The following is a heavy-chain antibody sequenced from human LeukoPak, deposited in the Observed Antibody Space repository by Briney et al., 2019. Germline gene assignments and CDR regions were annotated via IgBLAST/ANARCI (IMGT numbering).Heavy chain of an antibody. D-gene: IGHD3-9*01. CDR3: ARGIGLHYDILTGYYQGANWFDP. J-gene: IGHJ5*02. Sequence: SETLSLTCAVSGGSISSGGYSWSWIRQPPGKGLEWIGYIYHSGSTYYNPSLKSRVTISVDRSKNQFSLKLSSVTAADTAVYYCARGIGLHYDILTGYYQGANWFDPWGQGTLVTVSS. CDR2: IYHSGST. CDR1: GGSISSGGYS. V-gene: IGHV4-30-2*01.